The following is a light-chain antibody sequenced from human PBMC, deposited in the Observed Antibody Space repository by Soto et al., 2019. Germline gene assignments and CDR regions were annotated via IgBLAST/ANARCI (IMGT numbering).Light chain of an antibody. V-gene: IGLV2-23*02. CDR1: SSDVGSYNL. J-gene: IGLJ3*02. Sequence: QSALTQPASVSGSPGQSITISCTGTSSDVGSYNLVSWYQQHPGKAPKLMIYEVSKRPSGVSNRFSGSKSGNTASLTISGLQAEDEADYYCCSYVGSPGVFGGGTKLTVL. CDR2: EVS. CDR3: CSYVGSPGV.